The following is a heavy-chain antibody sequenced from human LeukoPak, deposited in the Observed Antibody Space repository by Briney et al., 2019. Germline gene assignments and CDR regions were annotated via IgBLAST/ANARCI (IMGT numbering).Heavy chain of an antibody. D-gene: IGHD2-2*01. V-gene: IGHV3-33*01. CDR1: GFTFSSYG. Sequence: GRSLRLSCAAPGFTFSSYGMHWVRQAPGKGLEWVAVIWYDGSNKYYADSVKGRFTISRDNSKNTLYLQMNSLRAEDTAVYYCARDPTRVVVPAAPDYWGQGTLVTVSS. CDR3: ARDPTRVVVPAAPDY. CDR2: IWYDGSNK. J-gene: IGHJ4*02.